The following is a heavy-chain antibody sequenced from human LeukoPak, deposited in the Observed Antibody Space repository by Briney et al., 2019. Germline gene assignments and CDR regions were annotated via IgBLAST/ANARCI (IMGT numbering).Heavy chain of an antibody. CDR2: IYYSGST. J-gene: IGHJ4*02. V-gene: IGHV4-39*01. D-gene: IGHD3-10*01. CDR1: GGSISSSSYS. CDR3: ARHAAGRITMVRGVIITYFDY. Sequence: SETLSLTCTVSGGSISSSSYSWGWIRQPPGKGLEWIGSIYYSGSTYYNPSLKSRVTISVDTSKNQFSLKLSSVTAADTAVYYCARHAAGRITMVRGVIITYFDYWGQGTLVTVSS.